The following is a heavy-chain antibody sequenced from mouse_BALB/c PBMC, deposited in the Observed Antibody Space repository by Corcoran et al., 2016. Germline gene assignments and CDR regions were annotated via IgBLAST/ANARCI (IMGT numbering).Heavy chain of an antibody. V-gene: IGHV14-3*02. CDR2: IEPANGNT. Sequence: EVQLQQSGAELVKPGASVKLSCTASGFNIKDTYMHWVKQRPEQGLEWIGRIEPANGNTKYDPKFQGKATITADTSSNTADLQLSSLTSEDTPVYYCANWDWYFYVWGAATTVTVSS. CDR1: GFNIKDTY. D-gene: IGHD4-1*01. CDR3: ANWDWYFYV. J-gene: IGHJ1*01.